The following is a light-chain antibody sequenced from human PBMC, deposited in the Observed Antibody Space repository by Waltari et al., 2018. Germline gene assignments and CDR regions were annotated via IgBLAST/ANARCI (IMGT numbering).Light chain of an antibody. J-gene: IGKJ1*01. CDR1: QSVSSN. CDR3: QQYNNWPLWT. CDR2: GAS. Sequence: EIVMTQSPAPLPVSPGERATLSCRASQSVSSNLAWYQQKPGQAPRLLIYGASTRATGIPARFSGSGSGTEFTLTISSLQSEDFAVYYCQQYNNWPLWTFGQGTKVEIK. V-gene: IGKV3-15*01.